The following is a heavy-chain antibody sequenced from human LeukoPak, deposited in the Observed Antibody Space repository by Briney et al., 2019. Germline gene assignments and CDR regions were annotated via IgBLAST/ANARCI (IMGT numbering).Heavy chain of an antibody. D-gene: IGHD6-6*01. Sequence: GGSLRLSCAASGLTVRTNSMSWVRQAPGKGLEWVSYISSGASAIYYADSVEGRFTISRDNAQNSLYLQMNSLRAEDTAVYYCARENEYSSSSFDYWSQGTLVTVSS. CDR3: ARENEYSSSSFDY. V-gene: IGHV3-11*04. CDR2: ISSGASAI. CDR1: GLTVRTNS. J-gene: IGHJ4*02.